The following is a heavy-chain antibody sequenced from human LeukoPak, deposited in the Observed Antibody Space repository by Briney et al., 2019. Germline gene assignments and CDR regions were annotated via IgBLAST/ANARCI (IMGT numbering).Heavy chain of an antibody. CDR2: IYPGDSDT. J-gene: IGHJ4*02. CDR1: GYSFTSYW. Sequence: GESLKISCKGSGYSFTSYWIGWVGQMPGKGLEWMGIIYPGDSDTRYSPSFQGQVTISADKSITTAYLQWSSLTASATAMYYCARHYSAVTYIDYWGQGTLVTVSS. V-gene: IGHV5-51*01. D-gene: IGHD4-11*01. CDR3: ARHYSAVTYIDY.